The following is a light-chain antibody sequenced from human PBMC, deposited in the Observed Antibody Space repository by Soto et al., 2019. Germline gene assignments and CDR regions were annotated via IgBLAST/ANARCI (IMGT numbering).Light chain of an antibody. Sequence: EIVLTHSPGTLSLSPVERATLSCRASQSVSRSYLAWYHQKPGHAPRLLIYGASSRATGVPDRFSGSGSGTDFTLTISRLEPEDFAVYYCQQYGSSPRITFGQGTRLEIK. V-gene: IGKV3-20*01. CDR1: QSVSRSY. CDR2: GAS. J-gene: IGKJ5*01. CDR3: QQYGSSPRIT.